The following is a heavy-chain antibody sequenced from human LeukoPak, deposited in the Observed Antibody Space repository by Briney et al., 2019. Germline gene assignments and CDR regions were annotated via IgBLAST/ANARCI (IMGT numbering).Heavy chain of an antibody. CDR1: GFTFSSYA. CDR2: ISGSGGST. CDR3: AKVPSYSKCQLLWWYFDY. V-gene: IGHV3-23*01. D-gene: IGHD2-2*01. J-gene: IGHJ4*02. Sequence: QPGGSLRLSCAASGFTFSSYAMSWVRQAPGKGLEWVSAISGSGGSTNYADSVKGRFTISRDNSKNTLYLQMNSLRAEDTAVYYCAKVPSYSKCQLLWWYFDYWGQGTLVIVSS.